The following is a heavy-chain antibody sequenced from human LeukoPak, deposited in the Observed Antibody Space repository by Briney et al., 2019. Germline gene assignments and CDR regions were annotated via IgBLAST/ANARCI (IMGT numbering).Heavy chain of an antibody. V-gene: IGHV5-51*01. J-gene: IGHJ6*02. CDR1: GYSFTSYW. Sequence: GESLKISCKGSGYSFTSYWIGWVRQMPGKGLEWMGIIYPGDSDTRYSPSFQGQVTISADKSISTAYLQWSSLKVSDTAMYYCARELVAAATPDYGMDVWGQGTTVTVSS. CDR3: ARELVAAATPDYGMDV. D-gene: IGHD2-15*01. CDR2: IYPGDSDT.